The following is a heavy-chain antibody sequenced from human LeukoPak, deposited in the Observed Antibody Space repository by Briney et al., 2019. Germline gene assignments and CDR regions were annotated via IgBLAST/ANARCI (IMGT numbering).Heavy chain of an antibody. V-gene: IGHV4-30-2*01. CDR2: IYHSGST. D-gene: IGHD5-12*01. CDR1: GGSISSGGYY. J-gene: IGHJ4*02. CDR3: ARDPTQWLRYGYFDY. Sequence: SETLSLTCTVSGGSISSGGYYWSWIRQPLGTGLEWTGYIYHSGSTYYNPSLKSRVTISVDRSKNQFSLKLSSVTAADTAVYYCARDPTQWLRYGYFDYWGQGTLVTVSS.